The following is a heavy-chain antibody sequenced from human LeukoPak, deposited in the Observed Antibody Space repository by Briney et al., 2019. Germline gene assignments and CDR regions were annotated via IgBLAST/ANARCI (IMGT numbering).Heavy chain of an antibody. CDR3: ARVATRRDGYNADY. J-gene: IGHJ4*02. CDR2: VHYSGST. Sequence: PSETLSLTCTLSGGSISPYFWGWIRQPPGKGLEYIGYVHYSGSTNYNPSLKSRVTISVDTSKNQFSLKLNSVTAAGAAVYYGARVATRRDGYNADYWGQGTLVTVSS. CDR1: GGSISPYF. V-gene: IGHV4-59*01. D-gene: IGHD5-24*01.